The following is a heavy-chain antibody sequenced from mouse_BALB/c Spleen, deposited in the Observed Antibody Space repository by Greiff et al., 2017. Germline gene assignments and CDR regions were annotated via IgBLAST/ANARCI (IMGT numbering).Heavy chain of an antibody. J-gene: IGHJ3*01. CDR3: ARWAARARGFAY. D-gene: IGHD3-1*01. CDR1: GYNFTSYW. V-gene: IGHV1-55*01. Sequence: QVQLQQPGAELVKPGTSVKLSCKASGYNFTSYWINWVKLRPGQGLEWIGDIYPGSGSTNYNEKFKSKATLTVDTSSSTAYMQLSSLASEDSALYYCARWAARARGFAYWGQGTLVTVSA. CDR2: IYPGSGST.